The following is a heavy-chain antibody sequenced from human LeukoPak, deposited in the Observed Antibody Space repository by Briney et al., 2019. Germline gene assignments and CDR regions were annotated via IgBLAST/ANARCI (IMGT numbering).Heavy chain of an antibody. CDR1: GFTFTTHW. D-gene: IGHD1-26*01. CDR2: IHQDGSDK. CDR3: ARYGGSYLDY. V-gene: IGHV3-7*01. Sequence: GGPLRLSCVASGFTFTTHWMSWVRQAPGKGLEWVANIHQDGSDKYYVDSVKGRFTISRDNAKNSLYLQMNSLRAEDTAVYFCARYGGSYLDYWGQGTLVTVSS. J-gene: IGHJ4*02.